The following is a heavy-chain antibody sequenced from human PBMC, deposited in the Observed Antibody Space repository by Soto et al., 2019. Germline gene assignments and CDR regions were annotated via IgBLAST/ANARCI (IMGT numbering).Heavy chain of an antibody. D-gene: IGHD3-3*01. CDR3: VGSAYPQSPSDY. CDR1: GGTFSSYA. Sequence: QVQLVQSGAEVKKPGSSVKVSCKASGGTFSSYAISWVRQAPGQGLEWMGGIIPIFGTANYAQKFQGRVTITADESTSTAYMEQSSLRSEDTAVYYCVGSAYPQSPSDYWGQGTLVTVSS. V-gene: IGHV1-69*12. J-gene: IGHJ4*02. CDR2: IIPIFGTA.